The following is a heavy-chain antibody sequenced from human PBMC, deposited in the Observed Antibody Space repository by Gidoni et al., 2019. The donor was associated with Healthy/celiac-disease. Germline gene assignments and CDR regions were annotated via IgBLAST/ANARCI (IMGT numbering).Heavy chain of an antibody. CDR2: ISWDGGST. J-gene: IGHJ4*02. Sequence: EVQLVESGGVVVQPGGSLRLSCAASGFTFDDYAMHWVRQAPWKGLEWVSLISWDGGSTYYADSVKGRFTISRDNSKNSLYLQMNSLRAEDTALYYCAKDTHDSSGYWDPRPYYFDYWGQGTLVTVSS. CDR3: AKDTHDSSGYWDPRPYYFDY. V-gene: IGHV3-43D*03. CDR1: GFTFDDYA. D-gene: IGHD3-22*01.